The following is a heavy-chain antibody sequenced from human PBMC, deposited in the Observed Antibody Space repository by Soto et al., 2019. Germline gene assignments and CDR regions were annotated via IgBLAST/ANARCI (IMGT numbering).Heavy chain of an antibody. Sequence: VQVLESGGGLVQPGGSLRLSCVVSGVTFSDYGESWVRQAPGKGLEWVSAISGSGDTTYYADSVKGRFTISRDNSKNTLFKQVNSMSDEDKALYYCAKPTKLEGGACYEAHWGHRTLVTVGS. D-gene: IGHD2-15*01. J-gene: IGHJ4*01. CDR2: ISGSGDTT. V-gene: IGHV3-23*01. CDR1: GVTFSDYG. CDR3: AKPTKLEGGACYEAH.